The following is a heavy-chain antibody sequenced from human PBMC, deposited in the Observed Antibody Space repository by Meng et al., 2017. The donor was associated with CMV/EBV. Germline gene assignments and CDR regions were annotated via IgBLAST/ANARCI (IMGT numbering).Heavy chain of an antibody. J-gene: IGHJ6*02. CDR1: GGSISSYY. CDR2: IYYSGST. V-gene: IGHV4-59*01. D-gene: IGHD6-6*01. CDR3: AAMSIAAPHYYYYYGMDV. Sequence: SETLSLTCAVSGGSISSYYWSWIRQPPGKGLEWIGYIYYSGSTNYNPSLKSRVTISVDTSKNQFSLKLSSVTAADTAVYYWAAMSIAAPHYYYYYGMDVWGQGTTVTVSS.